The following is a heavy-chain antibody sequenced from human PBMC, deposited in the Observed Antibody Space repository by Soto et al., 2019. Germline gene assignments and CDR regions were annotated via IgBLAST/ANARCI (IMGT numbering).Heavy chain of an antibody. V-gene: IGHV1-69*02. CDR2: IIPILGIA. D-gene: IGHD3-10*01. J-gene: IGHJ5*02. Sequence: SVKVSCKASGGTFSSYTISWVRQAPGQGLEWMGRIIPILGIANYAQKFQGRVTITADKSTSTAYMELSSLRSEDTAVYYCAILPHMVRGVIYWFDLWGQGTLDTVSS. CDR1: GGTFSSYT. CDR3: AILPHMVRGVIYWFDL.